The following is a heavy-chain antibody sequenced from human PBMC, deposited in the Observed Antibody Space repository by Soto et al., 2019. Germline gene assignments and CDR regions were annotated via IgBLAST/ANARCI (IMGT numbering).Heavy chain of an antibody. CDR1: GGSISSSSYY. D-gene: IGHD1-1*01. J-gene: IGHJ5*02. Sequence: SETLSLTCTVSGGSISSSSYYWGWIRQPPGKGLEWIGSTYYSGSTYYNPSLKSRVTISVDTSKNQFSLKLSSVTAVDTAVYYCARHSTTKNWFDPWGQGTLVTVSS. CDR2: TYYSGST. CDR3: ARHSTTKNWFDP. V-gene: IGHV4-39*01.